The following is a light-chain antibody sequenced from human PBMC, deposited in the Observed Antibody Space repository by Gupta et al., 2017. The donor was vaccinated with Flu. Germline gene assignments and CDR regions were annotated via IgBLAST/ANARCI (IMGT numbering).Light chain of an antibody. CDR2: IAS. Sequence: DIQMTQSPSSLSASIGDRVTIACRASQSISNYLNWYQKKPGKAPKLLIYIASTLQSGVPSRFSGSGDGADVTLTINSRQPEDFEAYYCQERHSHRPLWTFGQGTKVEIK. J-gene: IGKJ1*01. CDR1: QSISNY. V-gene: IGKV1-39*01. CDR3: QERHSHRPLWT.